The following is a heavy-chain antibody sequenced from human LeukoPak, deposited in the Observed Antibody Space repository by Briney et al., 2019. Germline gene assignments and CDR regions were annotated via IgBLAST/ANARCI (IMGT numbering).Heavy chain of an antibody. CDR3: ARDVGGAGSH. CDR2: IDEHGTTI. J-gene: IGHJ4*02. Sequence: GESLRLSCAASGFTFSRYWMHWIRQAPGEGLVWVSRIDEHGTTIDYADSVRDRFTISRDNAKNTLYLHMNSLRAEDTAMYYCARDVGGAGSHWGQGSLITVSS. D-gene: IGHD3-10*01. V-gene: IGHV3-74*01. CDR1: GFTFSRYW.